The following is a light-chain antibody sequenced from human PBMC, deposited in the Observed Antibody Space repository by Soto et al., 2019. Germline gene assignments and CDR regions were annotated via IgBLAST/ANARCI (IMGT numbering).Light chain of an antibody. CDR1: SSNL. J-gene: IGLJ2*01. CDR2: EGS. Sequence: QSALTQPASVSGSPGQSITISCTSSNLVSWYQHHPDKAPKLMIYEGSNRPSGVSDRFFGSKSGNTASLTISGLQAEDEADYYCSSYAGAVVFGGGTKLTVL. CDR3: SSYAGAVV. V-gene: IGLV2-23*01.